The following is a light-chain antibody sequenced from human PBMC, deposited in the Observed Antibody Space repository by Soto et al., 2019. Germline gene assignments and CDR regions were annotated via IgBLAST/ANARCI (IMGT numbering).Light chain of an antibody. J-gene: IGKJ5*01. CDR1: QTISSW. CDR3: QEYNSYLYT. CDR2: KAS. V-gene: IGKV1-5*03. Sequence: DIQMTQSPSSVSASVGCRVTITGRASQTISSWLAWYQQKPGKAPKLLIYKASSLESGVPSRFSGSGSGTEFTLTISSLQPDDFATYYCQEYNSYLYTFGQGTRLEIK.